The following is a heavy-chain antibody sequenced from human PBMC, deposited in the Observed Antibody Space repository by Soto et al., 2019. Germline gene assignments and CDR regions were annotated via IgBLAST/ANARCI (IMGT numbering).Heavy chain of an antibody. Sequence: QVQLQEAGPGLVKPSETLSITCNVSGGSMNGLYWGWIRQSHLKGLEWIGYVYSNGATNYNPSCKTRVTLSVDTYKNQFSLKRPSVPAVDPAVYYCARGLARKIGLCDLWGPGNLITVPS. J-gene: IGHJ4*02. CDR3: ARGLARKIGLCDL. CDR1: GGSMNGLY. V-gene: IGHV4-59*11. D-gene: IGHD6-19*01. CDR2: VYSNGAT.